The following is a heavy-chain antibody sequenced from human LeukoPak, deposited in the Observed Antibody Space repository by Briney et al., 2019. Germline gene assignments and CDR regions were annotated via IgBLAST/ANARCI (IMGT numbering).Heavy chain of an antibody. Sequence: GESLKISCRGSGYSFATYWIGWVRQMPGKGLEWMGIINPADSDTIYSPSFQGQVTISADKSISTAYLQWSSLKASDTAMYYCARRYGSGSYYRFDYWGQGTLVTVSS. D-gene: IGHD3-10*01. V-gene: IGHV5-51*01. J-gene: IGHJ4*02. CDR1: GYSFATYW. CDR2: INPADSDT. CDR3: ARRYGSGSYYRFDY.